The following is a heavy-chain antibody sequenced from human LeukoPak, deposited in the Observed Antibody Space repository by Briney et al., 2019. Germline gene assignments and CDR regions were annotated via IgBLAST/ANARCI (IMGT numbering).Heavy chain of an antibody. J-gene: IGHJ4*02. CDR2: INPNSGGT. D-gene: IGHD2-15*01. CDR3: AGVGLDNGGSFFFDY. V-gene: IGHV1-2*02. Sequence: ASVKVSCKASGYTFTGYYMHWVRQAPGQGLEWMGWINPNSGGTNYAQKFQGRVTMTRDTSISTAYMELSRLRSDDTAVYYCAGVGLDNGGSFFFDYWGQGTLVTVSS. CDR1: GYTFTGYY.